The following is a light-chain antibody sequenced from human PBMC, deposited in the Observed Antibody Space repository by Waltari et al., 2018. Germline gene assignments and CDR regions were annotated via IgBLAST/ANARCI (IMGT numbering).Light chain of an antibody. CDR1: QGIRNY. J-gene: IGKJ4*01. V-gene: IGKV1-17*03. Sequence: DIQMTQSPSTMSASVGDRVTITCRASQGIRNYLAWFQQKPGNAPKRLIYTASRLQSGVPSRFSGSGSGTEFTLTISSLQPEDFATYYCLQHSGYPITFGGGTKVEIK. CDR3: LQHSGYPIT. CDR2: TAS.